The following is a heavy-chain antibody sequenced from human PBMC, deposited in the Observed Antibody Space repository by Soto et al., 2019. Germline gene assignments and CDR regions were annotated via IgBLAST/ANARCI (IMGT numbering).Heavy chain of an antibody. V-gene: IGHV1-69*02. Sequence: QVQLVQSGAEVKKPGSSVKVSCKASGGTFSSYTISWVRQAPGQGLEWMGRIIPILGIANYAQKFQGRVTITAHKSTSTAYMELSSLRSEDTAVYYCARGGIVVVPAAPYYYYGMDVWGQGTTVTVSS. CDR3: ARGGIVVVPAAPYYYYGMDV. D-gene: IGHD2-2*01. CDR2: IIPILGIA. J-gene: IGHJ6*02. CDR1: GGTFSSYT.